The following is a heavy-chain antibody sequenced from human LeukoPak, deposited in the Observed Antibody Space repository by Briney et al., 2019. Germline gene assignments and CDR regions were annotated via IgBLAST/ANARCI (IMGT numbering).Heavy chain of an antibody. CDR3: ARDCSSTSCKYYYYYYYMDV. D-gene: IGHD2-2*01. Sequence: PGGSLRLSCAASGFTFSSYWMSWVRQAPGKGLEWVANIKQDGSEEYYVDSVKGRFTISRDNAKNSLYLQMNSLRAEDTAVYYCARDCSSTSCKYYYYYYYMDVWGKGTTVTVSS. V-gene: IGHV3-7*01. J-gene: IGHJ6*03. CDR1: GFTFSSYW. CDR2: IKQDGSEE.